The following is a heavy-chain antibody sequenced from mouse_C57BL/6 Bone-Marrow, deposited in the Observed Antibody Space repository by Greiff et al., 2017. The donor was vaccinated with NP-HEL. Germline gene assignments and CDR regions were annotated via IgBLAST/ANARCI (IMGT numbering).Heavy chain of an antibody. J-gene: IGHJ1*03. CDR2: IDPENGDT. D-gene: IGHD1-1*01. CDR3: TTTITTVVDV. V-gene: IGHV14-4*01. Sequence: EVKLQQSGAELVRPGASVKLSCTAPGFNIKDDYMHWVKQRPEQGLEWIGWIDPENGDTEYASKFQGKATITADTSSNTAYLQLSSLTSEDTAVYYCTTTITTVVDVWGTGTTVTVSS. CDR1: GFNIKDDY.